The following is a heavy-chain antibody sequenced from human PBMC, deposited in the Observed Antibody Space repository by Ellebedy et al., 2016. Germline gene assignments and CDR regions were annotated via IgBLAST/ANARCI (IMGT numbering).Heavy chain of an antibody. Sequence: GESLKISXATSGFTFHIYTMNWVRQAPGKGLQWVSSISTTSSSIYYADSVKGRFTISRDNAKSSLYLQMNSLRAEDTAVYYCAATWDEGEYFDYWGQGTLVTVSS. CDR1: GFTFHIYT. D-gene: IGHD3-16*01. J-gene: IGHJ4*02. CDR2: ISTTSSSI. CDR3: AATWDEGEYFDY. V-gene: IGHV3-21*01.